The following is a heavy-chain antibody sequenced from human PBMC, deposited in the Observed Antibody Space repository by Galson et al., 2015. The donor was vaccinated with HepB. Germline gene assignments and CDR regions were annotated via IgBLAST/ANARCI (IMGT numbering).Heavy chain of an antibody. CDR1: GFTFGAYW. D-gene: IGHD2-21*02. J-gene: IGHJ1*01. CDR3: AKGEGDGSGKYFSS. CDR2: INGDGNDK. Sequence: SLRLSCAAFGFTFGAYWMSWLRQAPGKGLEWLGNINGDGNDKNYVDSVKGRFTSSRDNTKKSLYLQMDILRADDTAIYDCAKGEGDGSGKYFSSWGQGILVTVPS. V-gene: IGHV3-7*01.